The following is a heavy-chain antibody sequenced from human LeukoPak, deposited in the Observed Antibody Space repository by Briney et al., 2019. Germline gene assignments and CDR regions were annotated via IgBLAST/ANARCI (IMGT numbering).Heavy chain of an antibody. Sequence: PGGSLRLSCVASGFTFSSYGMHWVRQAPGKGLEWVAVIWYDVSNEYYADSVKGRFTISKDNSKNMLYLQMNSLRAEDTAVYYCVRDSVTVTGTLDYWGQGTLVTVSS. CDR1: GFTFSSYG. V-gene: IGHV3-33*01. J-gene: IGHJ4*02. CDR2: IWYDVSNE. CDR3: VRDSVTVTGTLDY. D-gene: IGHD4-11*01.